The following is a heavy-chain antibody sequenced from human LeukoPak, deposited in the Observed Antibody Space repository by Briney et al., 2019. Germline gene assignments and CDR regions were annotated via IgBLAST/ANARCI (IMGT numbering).Heavy chain of an antibody. CDR3: ARHSVRKWELLSKIDY. CDR1: GGSISGYY. CDR2: IYASGSA. Sequence: SETLSLTCTVSGGSISGYYWTWIRQPAGKGLEWIGRIYASGSASYNPSLESRVTMSADTSENEISLKLTSVTAADTAVYYCARHSVRKWELLSKIDYWGQGTLVTVSS. D-gene: IGHD1-26*01. V-gene: IGHV4-4*07. J-gene: IGHJ4*02.